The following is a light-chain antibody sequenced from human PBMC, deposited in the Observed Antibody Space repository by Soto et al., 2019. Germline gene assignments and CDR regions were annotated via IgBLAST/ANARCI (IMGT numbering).Light chain of an antibody. CDR1: SSDVGGYNY. CDR2: DVS. J-gene: IGLJ1*01. CDR3: SSYTSSSTSYYV. V-gene: IGLV2-14*01. Sequence: QSVLTQPASVSGSPGQSITISCTGTSSDVGGYNYVSWYRQHPGKAPKLMIYDVSNRPSRVSNRFSGSKSGNTASLTISGLQAEDEADYYCSSYTSSSTSYYVFGTGTKVTVL.